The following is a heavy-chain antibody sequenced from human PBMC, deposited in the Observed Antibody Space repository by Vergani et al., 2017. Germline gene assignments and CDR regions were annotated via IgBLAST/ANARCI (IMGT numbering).Heavy chain of an antibody. CDR2: ISSSGSTI. J-gene: IGHJ4*02. D-gene: IGHD3-22*01. CDR1: GFTFSDYY. CDR3: AKDPHYYYDSSGYSPPGFDY. V-gene: IGHV3-11*04. Sequence: QVRLVESGGGLVKPGGSLRLSCAASGFTFSDYYMSWIRQAPGKGLEWVSYISSSGSTIYYADSVKGRFTISRDNAKNSLYLQMNSLRAEDTAVYYCAKDPHYYYDSSGYSPPGFDYWGQGTLVTVSS.